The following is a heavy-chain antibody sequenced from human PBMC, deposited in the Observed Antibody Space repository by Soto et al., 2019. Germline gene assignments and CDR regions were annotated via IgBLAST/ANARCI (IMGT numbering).Heavy chain of an antibody. V-gene: IGHV3-33*01. D-gene: IGHD3-3*01. J-gene: IGHJ5*02. Sequence: ESGGGVVQPGRSLRLSCAASGFTFSSYGMHWVRQAPGKGLEWVAVIWYDGSNKYYADSVKGRFTISRDNSKNTLYLQMNSLRAEDTAVYYCAREREEWSYLGGGWFDPWGQGTLVTVSS. CDR3: AREREEWSYLGGGWFDP. CDR2: IWYDGSNK. CDR1: GFTFSSYG.